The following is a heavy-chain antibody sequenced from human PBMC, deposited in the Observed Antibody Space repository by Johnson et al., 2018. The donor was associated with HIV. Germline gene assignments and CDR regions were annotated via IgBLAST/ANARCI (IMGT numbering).Heavy chain of an antibody. Sequence: QVQLVESGGGVVQPGGSLRLSCAASGFTFSSNAMHWVRQAPGKGLEWVAVISYDGGNKYYADSVKGRFTISRDNSKNTLYLQKNILRAEDTAVYYCARDPYGSGPYVAFDIWGQGTMVTVSS. CDR3: ARDPYGSGPYVAFDI. CDR1: GFTFSSNA. J-gene: IGHJ3*02. CDR2: ISYDGGNK. D-gene: IGHD3-10*01. V-gene: IGHV3-30*03.